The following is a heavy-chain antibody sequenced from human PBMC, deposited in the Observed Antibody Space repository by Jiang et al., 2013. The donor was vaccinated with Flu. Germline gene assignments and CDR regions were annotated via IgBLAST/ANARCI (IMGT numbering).Heavy chain of an antibody. V-gene: IGHV4-39*07. CDR2: IYYSGST. CDR1: GGSISSSSYY. CDR3: ARFMVRAPGYYFDY. Sequence: GPGLVKPSETLSLTCTVSGGSISSSSYYWGWIRQPPGKGLEWIGSIYYSGSTYYNPSLKSRVTISVDTSKNQFSLKLSSVTAADTAVYYCARFMVRAPGYYFDYVGPGTLVTVSS. D-gene: IGHD3-10*01. J-gene: IGHJ4*03.